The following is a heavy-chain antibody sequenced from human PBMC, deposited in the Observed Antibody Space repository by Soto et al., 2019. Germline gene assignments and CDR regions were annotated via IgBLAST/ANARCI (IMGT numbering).Heavy chain of an antibody. J-gene: IGHJ6*02. D-gene: IGHD2-2*01. CDR1: GFTFRDYC. Sequence: QVQLVESGGDLVKPGGSLRLSCAASGFTFRDYCMSWVRQAPGKGLEWVSFICRSTGTMYYADSVRGRFTISRDDAKNSLYLQMNSLRADGTAVYYCARGSDCFSSTCYPPYYYGMDVWGQGTTVTVSS. V-gene: IGHV3-11*01. CDR3: ARGSDCFSSTCYPPYYYGMDV. CDR2: ICRSTGTM.